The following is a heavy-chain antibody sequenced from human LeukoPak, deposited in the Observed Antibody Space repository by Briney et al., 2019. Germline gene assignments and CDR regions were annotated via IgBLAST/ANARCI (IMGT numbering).Heavy chain of an antibody. V-gene: IGHV5-51*01. CDR2: IYPGDSDT. CDR1: GYSFTSYW. J-gene: IGHJ5*02. Sequence: GESLKISCKGSGYSFTSYWIGWVRQMPGKGLEWMGLIYPGDSDTRYSPSFQGQVTISADKSISTAYLQWSSLKASDTAMYYCARRGGRSKGSSSLAWFDPWGQGTLVTVSS. D-gene: IGHD6-13*01. CDR3: ARRGGRSKGSSSLAWFDP.